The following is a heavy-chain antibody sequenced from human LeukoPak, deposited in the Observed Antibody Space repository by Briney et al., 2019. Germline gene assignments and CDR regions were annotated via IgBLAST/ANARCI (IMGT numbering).Heavy chain of an antibody. CDR1: GFSLRTRAVG. Sequence: RVSGATLVNPTQTLTLPCTFSGFSLRTRAVGVGWIRQPPGKALEWLSLIDWDDDKRYSPSLKSRLTITKDTSKNQVVLAMSNMDPVDTATYYCAHRNHQSMAYYFDYWGQGTLVAVSS. CDR3: AHRNHQSMAYYFDY. CDR2: IDWDDDK. V-gene: IGHV2-5*02. D-gene: IGHD2/OR15-2a*01. J-gene: IGHJ4*02.